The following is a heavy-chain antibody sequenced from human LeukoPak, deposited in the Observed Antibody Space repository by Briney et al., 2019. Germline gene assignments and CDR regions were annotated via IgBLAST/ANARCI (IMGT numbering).Heavy chain of an antibody. CDR3: ARDRGYSYGPGY. Sequence: SVKVSCKASGGTFSSYAISWVRQAPGQGLEWMVRIIPILGIANYAQKFQGRVTITADKSTSTAYMELSSLRSEDTAVYYCARDRGYSYGPGYWGQGTLVTVSS. V-gene: IGHV1-69*04. J-gene: IGHJ4*02. CDR2: IIPILGIA. CDR1: GGTFSSYA. D-gene: IGHD5-18*01.